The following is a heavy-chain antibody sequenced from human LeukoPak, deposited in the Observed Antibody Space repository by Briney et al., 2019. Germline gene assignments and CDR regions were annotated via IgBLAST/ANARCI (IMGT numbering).Heavy chain of an antibody. CDR2: ISYDGSNK. D-gene: IGHD3-16*01. Sequence: GGSLRLPCAASGFTFSSYAMHWVRQAPGKGLEWVAVISYDGSNKYYADSVKGRFTISRDNSKNTLYLQMNSLRAEDTAVYYCAREEWGDPFDYWGQGTLVTVSS. J-gene: IGHJ4*02. CDR3: AREEWGDPFDY. V-gene: IGHV3-30*04. CDR1: GFTFSSYA.